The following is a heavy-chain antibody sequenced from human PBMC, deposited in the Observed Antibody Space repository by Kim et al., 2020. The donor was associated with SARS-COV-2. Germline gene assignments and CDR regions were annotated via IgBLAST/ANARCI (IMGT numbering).Heavy chain of an antibody. CDR1: GFSLSTSGVG. V-gene: IGHV2-5*02. CDR2: IYWDDDK. D-gene: IGHD7-27*01. CDR3: AHFPGLLTGEIYFDY. Sequence: SGPTLVNPTQTLTLTCTFSGFSLSTSGVGVGWIRQPPGKALEWLALIYWDDDKRYSPSLKSKLTITKDTSKNQVVLTMTNMDPVDTATYSCAHFPGLLTGEIYFDYWGQGTLVTVSS. J-gene: IGHJ4*02.